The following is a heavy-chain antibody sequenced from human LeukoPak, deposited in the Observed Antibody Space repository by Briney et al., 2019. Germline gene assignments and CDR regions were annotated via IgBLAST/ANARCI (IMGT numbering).Heavy chain of an antibody. J-gene: IGHJ6*02. CDR3: ARYMIVHGMDV. CDR2: IYYRGST. CDR1: GGSINNYY. D-gene: IGHD3-22*01. V-gene: IGHV4-59*01. Sequence: SETLSLTCTVSGGSINNYYWSWIRQPPGKGLEWVGYIYYRGSTNYTPSLKSRVTISVDTSKNQFSLKLSSVTAADTAVYYCARYMIVHGMDVWGQGTTVTVSS.